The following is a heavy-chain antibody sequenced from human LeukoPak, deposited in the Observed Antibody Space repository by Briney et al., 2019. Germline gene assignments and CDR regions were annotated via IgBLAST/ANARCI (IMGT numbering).Heavy chain of an antibody. D-gene: IGHD5-18*01. Sequence: GGSLRLSCAASVFTFISYSMSWVRQAPWKGLEWVSGISGSGGSTYYADSVKGRFTISRDNSKNTLYLQMNSLRAEDTAVYYCAKNREWIQLWFDYWGQGTLVTVSS. V-gene: IGHV3-23*01. J-gene: IGHJ4*02. CDR2: ISGSGGST. CDR3: AKNREWIQLWFDY. CDR1: VFTFISYS.